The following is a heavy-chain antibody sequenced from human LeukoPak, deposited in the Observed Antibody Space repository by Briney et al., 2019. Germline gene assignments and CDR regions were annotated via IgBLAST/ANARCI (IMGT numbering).Heavy chain of an antibody. CDR1: GFVFSRYG. CDR2: IWYDGTDK. V-gene: IGHV3-33*01. J-gene: IGHJ6*04. CDR3: ARANYGSGSNYYYGMHV. D-gene: IGHD3-10*01. Sequence: GRSLRLSCAASGFVFSRYGMHWVRQAPGKGLEWVAVIWYDGTDKYYADSVRGRFTISRDNSKNTLYLQMNSLRAEDTAVYYCARANYGSGSNYYYGMHVWGKGTTVTVSS.